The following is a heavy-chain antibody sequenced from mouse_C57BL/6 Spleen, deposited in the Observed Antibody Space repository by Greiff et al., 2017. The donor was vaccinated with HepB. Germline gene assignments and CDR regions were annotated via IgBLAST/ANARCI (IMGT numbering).Heavy chain of an antibody. Sequence: EVQLVESGGGLVKPGGSLKLSCAASGFTFSSYAMSWVRQTPEKRLEWVATISDGGSYTYYPDNVKGRFTISRDKAKNNLYLQMSHLKSEDTAMYYCAREAYGSIYWYFDVWGTGTTVTVSS. D-gene: IGHD1-1*01. CDR2: ISDGGSYT. CDR1: GFTFSSYA. V-gene: IGHV5-4*01. CDR3: AREAYGSIYWYFDV. J-gene: IGHJ1*03.